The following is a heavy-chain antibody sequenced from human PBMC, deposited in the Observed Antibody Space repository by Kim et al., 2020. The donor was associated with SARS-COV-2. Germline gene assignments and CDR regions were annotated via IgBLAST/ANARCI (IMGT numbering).Heavy chain of an antibody. Sequence: IYYADSVKGRFTISRDNAKNSLYLQMNSLRAEDTAVNYCAREDVDTALAYWGQRTLVTVSS. J-gene: IGHJ4*02. D-gene: IGHD5-18*01. CDR3: AREDVDTALAY. V-gene: IGHV3-48*03. CDR2: I.